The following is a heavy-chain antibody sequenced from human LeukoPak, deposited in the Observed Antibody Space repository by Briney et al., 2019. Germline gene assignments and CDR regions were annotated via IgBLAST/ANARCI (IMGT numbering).Heavy chain of an antibody. V-gene: IGHV1-18*01. Sequence: ASVKVSCKASGYTFTSYGISWVRQAPGQGLEWMGWISAYNGNTNYEQKLQGRVTMTTDTSTSTAYMELRSLRSDDTAVYYCARDLSGSSSSSATGFDYWGQGTLVTVSS. CDR2: ISAYNGNT. D-gene: IGHD6-6*01. CDR3: ARDLSGSSSSSATGFDY. CDR1: GYTFTSYG. J-gene: IGHJ4*02.